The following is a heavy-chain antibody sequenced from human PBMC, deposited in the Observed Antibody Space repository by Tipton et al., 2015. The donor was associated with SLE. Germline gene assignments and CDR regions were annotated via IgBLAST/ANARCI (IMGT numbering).Heavy chain of an antibody. D-gene: IGHD6-13*01. Sequence: TLSLTCAVSGYSLNSDYYWGWIRQPPGRGLEWIGTIYHSGSTYYNPSLKSRVTISMDTSNNQFPLRLSSVTAADTAAYYCARDKHSSSDYWGQGALVTVSS. CDR2: IYHSGST. CDR3: ARDKHSSSDY. V-gene: IGHV4-38-2*02. J-gene: IGHJ4*02. CDR1: GYSLNSDYY.